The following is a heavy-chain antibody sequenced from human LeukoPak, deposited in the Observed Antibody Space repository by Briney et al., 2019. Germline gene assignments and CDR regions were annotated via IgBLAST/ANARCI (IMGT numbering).Heavy chain of an antibody. CDR3: AKDKNSYGWYYFDY. D-gene: IGHD5-18*01. CDR1: GFNLGSSW. V-gene: IGHV3-7*03. J-gene: IGHJ4*02. Sequence: GGSLRLSCEASGFNLGSSWMAWVRQAPGKGLEWVANIKPDGSEKHYVDSVKGRFTISGDNAKNSLYLQMNSLRAEDTAVYYCAKDKNSYGWYYFDYWGQGTLVTVSS. CDR2: IKPDGSEK.